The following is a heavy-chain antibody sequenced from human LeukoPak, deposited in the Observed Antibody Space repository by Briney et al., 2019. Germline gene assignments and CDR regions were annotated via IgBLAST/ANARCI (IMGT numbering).Heavy chain of an antibody. CDR1: GLTFSSYA. J-gene: IGHJ4*02. D-gene: IGHD6-19*01. CDR2: ISGSGGST. CDR3: AKGERGWYVSVR. V-gene: IGHV3-23*01. Sequence: GGSLRLSCAASGLTFSSYAMSWVRQAPGKGLEWVSAISGSGGSTYYADSVKGRFTISRDNSKNALYLQMNSLRAEDTAVYYCAKGERGWYVSVRWGQGTLVTVSS.